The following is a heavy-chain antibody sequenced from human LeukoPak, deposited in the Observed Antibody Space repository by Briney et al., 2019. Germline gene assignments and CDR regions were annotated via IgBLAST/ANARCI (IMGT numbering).Heavy chain of an antibody. CDR1: GASISLYY. J-gene: IGHJ4*02. CDR3: ASLSHCSTSSCFDY. D-gene: IGHD2-2*01. CDR2: AFYTGST. V-gene: IGHV4-59*01. Sequence: SETLSLTCTVSGASISLYYWSWIRQPPGRGLEWIWCAFYTGSTNYNPSLKSRVTISIDTTKCQFSLRLTSVTAADTAIYYCASLSHCSTSSCFDYWGRGTLVTVS.